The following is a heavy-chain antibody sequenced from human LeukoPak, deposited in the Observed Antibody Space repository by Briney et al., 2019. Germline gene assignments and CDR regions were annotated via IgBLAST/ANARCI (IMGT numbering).Heavy chain of an antibody. Sequence: SGGSLRLCCAASGFTFSNYGMHWVRQAPGKGLEWVAVIWSDGNNKYYADSVKGRFTISRDNSKNTLYMQMNSLRAEDTAVYFCARDDNWGSLVYWGQGTLVTVSS. CDR2: IWSDGNNK. V-gene: IGHV3-33*01. J-gene: IGHJ4*02. CDR1: GFTFSNYG. CDR3: ARDDNWGSLVY. D-gene: IGHD7-27*01.